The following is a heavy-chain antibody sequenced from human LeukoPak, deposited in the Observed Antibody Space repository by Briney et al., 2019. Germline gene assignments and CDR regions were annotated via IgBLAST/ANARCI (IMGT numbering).Heavy chain of an antibody. CDR1: GFTFSSYW. CDR2: IKSDGSST. V-gene: IGHV3-74*01. CDR3: ARDEFGPLAF. J-gene: IGHJ4*02. D-gene: IGHD3/OR15-3a*01. Sequence: PGGSLRLSCAASGFTFSSYWMHWVRQAPGKGLVWVSGIKSDGSSTNYADSVKGRFTISRDNAKNSLYLQMNSLRAEDTALYYCARDEFGPLAFRGRGTLVTVSS.